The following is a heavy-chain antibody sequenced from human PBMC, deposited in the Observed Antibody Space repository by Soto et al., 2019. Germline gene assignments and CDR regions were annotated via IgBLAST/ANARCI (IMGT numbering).Heavy chain of an antibody. J-gene: IGHJ4*02. Sequence: PSETLSLTCTVSGGSISSSSYYWGWIRQPPGKGLEWIGSIYYSGSTYYNPSLKSRVTISVDTSKNQSSLKLSSVTAADTAVYYCARGYCSGGSCYRYWGQGSQVTVSS. CDR2: IYYSGST. D-gene: IGHD2-15*01. V-gene: IGHV4-39*01. CDR3: ARGYCSGGSCYRY. CDR1: GGSISSSSYY.